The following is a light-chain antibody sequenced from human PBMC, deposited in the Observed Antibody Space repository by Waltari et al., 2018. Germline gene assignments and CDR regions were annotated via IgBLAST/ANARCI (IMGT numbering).Light chain of an antibody. V-gene: IGKV1-39*01. CDR1: QSISSY. J-gene: IGKJ1*01. CDR2: AAS. CDR3: QQSYSTPWT. Sequence: DIQMTQSPSSLSASVGDRVTITCRASQSISSYLNWYQQKPGKAPKLLIYAASHLQSGVPSRFSGSGSATDFTLTISSLQPEDFATYYCQQSYSTPWTFGQGTKVEIK.